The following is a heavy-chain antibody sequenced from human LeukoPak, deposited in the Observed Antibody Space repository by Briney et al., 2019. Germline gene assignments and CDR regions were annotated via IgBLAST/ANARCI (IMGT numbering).Heavy chain of an antibody. Sequence: SETLSLTCTVSGGSISSSTYFWSWIRQPPGKGLEWIGSVYYSGSTYYNPSLKSRVTISVDTSRNQFSLKLSSVTAADTAVYYCARGLDFWSAAIDYWGQGTLVTVSS. D-gene: IGHD3-3*01. J-gene: IGHJ4*02. V-gene: IGHV4-39*01. CDR3: ARGLDFWSAAIDY. CDR2: VYYSGST. CDR1: GGSISSSTYF.